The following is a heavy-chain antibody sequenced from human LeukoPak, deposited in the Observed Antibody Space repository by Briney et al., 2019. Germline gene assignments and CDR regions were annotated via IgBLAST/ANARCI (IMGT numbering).Heavy chain of an antibody. CDR1: GFTFGDYA. J-gene: IGHJ6*02. CDR3: TTDPSMDPIYDYYYGMDV. V-gene: IGHV3-15*01. CDR2: IKSKTDGGTT. D-gene: IGHD2/OR15-2a*01. Sequence: NTGGSLRLSCTASGFTFGDYAMSWFRQAPGKGLEWVGRIKSKTDGGTTDYAAPVKGRLTISRDDSKNTLYLQMNSLKTEDTAVYYCTTDPSMDPIYDYYYGMDVWGQGTTVTVSS.